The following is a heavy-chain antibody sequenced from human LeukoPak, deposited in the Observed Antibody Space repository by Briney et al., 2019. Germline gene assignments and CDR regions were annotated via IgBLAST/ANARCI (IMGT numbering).Heavy chain of an antibody. J-gene: IGHJ4*02. Sequence: GGSLRLACAASGFTFSSYWMHWVRQAPGKGLVWVSRSNSDESSTSYADSVKGRFTISRDNAKNTLYLQMDSLRAEDTAVYYCAKDLRMGGSGSYYPDYWGQGTLVTVSS. CDR1: GFTFSSYW. CDR3: AKDLRMGGSGSYYPDY. V-gene: IGHV3-74*01. CDR2: SNSDESST. D-gene: IGHD3-10*01.